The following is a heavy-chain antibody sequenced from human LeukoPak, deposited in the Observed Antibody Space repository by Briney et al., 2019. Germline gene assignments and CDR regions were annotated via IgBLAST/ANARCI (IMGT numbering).Heavy chain of an antibody. J-gene: IGHJ2*01. CDR3: ARCDHFEVAATRDWYFSL. CDR1: GYTFTSYG. Sequence: GASVKVSCKASGYTFTSYGISWVRQAPGQGLEWMGWISAYNGNTNYAQKFQGRVTMTTDKSTSTAYVEVRSLRSDDTAVYYRARCDHFEVAATRDWYFSLWGRGTLVTVSS. V-gene: IGHV1-18*01. D-gene: IGHD2-15*01. CDR2: ISAYNGNT.